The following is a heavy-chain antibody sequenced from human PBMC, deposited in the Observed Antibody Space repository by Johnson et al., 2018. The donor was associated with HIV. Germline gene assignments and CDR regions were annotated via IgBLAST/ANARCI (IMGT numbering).Heavy chain of an antibody. D-gene: IGHD4-23*01. CDR3: ARERGYFGNPAFDI. J-gene: IGHJ3*02. V-gene: IGHV3-30*03. CDR1: GFTFSS. Sequence: QVQLVESGGGVVQPGRSLRLSCAASGFTFSSMHWDRQAPGKGLEWVAVISHDGSHKYYADSVTGRFSLSRDNSKNTLYLQMNSLRTEDTAMYYCARERGYFGNPAFDIWGQGTMVTVSS. CDR2: ISHDGSHK.